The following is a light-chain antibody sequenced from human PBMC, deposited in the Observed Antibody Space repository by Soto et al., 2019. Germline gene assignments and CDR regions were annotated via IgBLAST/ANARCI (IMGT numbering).Light chain of an antibody. CDR2: EVS. CDR3: CADAGRSTYV. V-gene: IGLV2-23*02. Sequence: QSVLTQPASVSGSPGQSITISCTRTSSDVGSYNLVSWYQQHPGEVPKVMIYEVSKRPSGVSDRFSGSKSGNTASLTISGLQAEDEADYYCCADAGRSTYVFGTGTKLTVL. CDR1: SSDVGSYNL. J-gene: IGLJ1*01.